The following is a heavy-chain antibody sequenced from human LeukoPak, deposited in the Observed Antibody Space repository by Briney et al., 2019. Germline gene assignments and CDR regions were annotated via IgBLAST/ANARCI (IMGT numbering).Heavy chain of an antibody. Sequence: GTSLRLSCAASGFTFSSYAMHWVRQAPGKGLEWVAVISYDGSNKYYADSVKGRFTISRDNSKNTLYLQMNSLRAEDTAVYYCARDSTKRYCSSTSCLGWFDPWGQGTLVTVSS. D-gene: IGHD2-2*01. V-gene: IGHV3-30-3*01. J-gene: IGHJ5*02. CDR1: GFTFSSYA. CDR2: ISYDGSNK. CDR3: ARDSTKRYCSSTSCLGWFDP.